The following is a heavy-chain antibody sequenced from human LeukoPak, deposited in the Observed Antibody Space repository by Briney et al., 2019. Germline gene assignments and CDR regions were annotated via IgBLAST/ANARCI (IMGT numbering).Heavy chain of an antibody. CDR2: IYHRGST. V-gene: IGHV4-4*02. CDR1: GGSISSSNW. Sequence: SETLSLTCAVSGGSISSSNWWSWVRQPPGKGLEWIGEIYHRGSTNYNPSLKSRVTISVDKSKNQFSLKLSSVTAADTAVYYCAHLGASGYFDYWGQGTLVTVSS. D-gene: IGHD2-8*02. CDR3: AHLGASGYFDY. J-gene: IGHJ4*02.